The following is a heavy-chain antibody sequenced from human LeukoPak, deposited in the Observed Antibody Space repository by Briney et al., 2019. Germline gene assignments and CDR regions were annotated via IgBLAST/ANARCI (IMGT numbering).Heavy chain of an antibody. J-gene: IGHJ5*02. CDR3: TRNWGSDNWFDP. CDR2: ISSSSSYT. Sequence: GGSLRLSCAASGFTFSDYYMSWIRQAPGKGLEWVSYISSSSSYTNYADSVKGRFTISRDNSKNTLYLQMNSLRAEDTAIYYCTRNWGSDNWFDPWGQGTLVTVSS. V-gene: IGHV3-11*03. CDR1: GFTFSDYY. D-gene: IGHD7-27*01.